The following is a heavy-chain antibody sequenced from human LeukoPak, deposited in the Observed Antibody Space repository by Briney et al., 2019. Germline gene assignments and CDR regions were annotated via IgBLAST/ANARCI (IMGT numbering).Heavy chain of an antibody. V-gene: IGHV1-2*02. CDR1: GYTFTGYY. J-gene: IGHJ6*03. CDR3: ARWYSSSWYPYYYYMDV. CDR2: INPNSGGT. D-gene: IGHD6-13*01. Sequence: ASVKVSCKASGYTFTGYYMHWVRQAPGQGLEWTGWINPNSGGTNYAQKFQGRVTMTRDTSISTAYMELSRLRSDDTAVYYCARWYSSSWYPYYYYMDVWGKGTTVTVSS.